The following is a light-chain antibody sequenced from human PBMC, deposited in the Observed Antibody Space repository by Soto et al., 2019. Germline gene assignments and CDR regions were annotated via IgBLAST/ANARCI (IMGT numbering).Light chain of an antibody. CDR3: QQRSSWPIT. V-gene: IGKV3-11*01. CDR2: DAS. J-gene: IGKJ5*01. Sequence: VFTQSPATLSFSPGERATLSCRASQSVTSYLAWYQQRPGQAPRLLIYDASRRATGIPARFSGSGSGADFTLTISTLEPEDFAVYYCQQRSSWPITFGQGTRLEIK. CDR1: QSVTSY.